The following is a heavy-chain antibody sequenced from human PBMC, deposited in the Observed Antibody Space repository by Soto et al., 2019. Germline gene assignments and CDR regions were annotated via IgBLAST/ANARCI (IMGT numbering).Heavy chain of an antibody. V-gene: IGHV3-48*01. CDR3: ARVPDLNYCSKTSCLYYFDY. D-gene: IGHD2-2*01. CDR1: GFTFSSYS. Sequence: PGGSLRLSCAASGFTFSSYSMNWVRQAPGKGLEWVSYISSVSSTIYYADSVKGRFTISRDNAKNSLYLQMNSLRAEDTAVYYCARVPDLNYCSKTSCLYYFDYWGQGALVTVSS. J-gene: IGHJ4*02. CDR2: ISSVSSTI.